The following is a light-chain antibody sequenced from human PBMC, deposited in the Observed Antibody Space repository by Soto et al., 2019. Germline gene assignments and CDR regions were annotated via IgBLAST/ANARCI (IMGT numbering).Light chain of an antibody. Sequence: QSALTQPASVSGSPGQSIAISCTGTSGDVGGYNYVSWYQQHPGKAPKLMIYEVSNRPSGVSNRFSGSKSGNTASLTISGLQAEDEADYYCSSYTSSTPVVFGGGTQLTVL. V-gene: IGLV2-14*01. CDR3: SSYTSSTPVV. CDR1: SGDVGGYNY. CDR2: EVS. J-gene: IGLJ2*01.